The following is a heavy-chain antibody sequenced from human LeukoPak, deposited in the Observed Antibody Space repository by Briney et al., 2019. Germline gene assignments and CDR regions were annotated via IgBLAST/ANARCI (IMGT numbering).Heavy chain of an antibody. J-gene: IGHJ3*02. CDR3: ARVTAAGGTDDAFDI. V-gene: IGHV4-34*01. CDR2: INRRGST. CDR1: GGSFSGYY. D-gene: IGHD6-13*01. Sequence: SETLSLTCAVYGGSFSGYYWSWIRQPPGKGLEWIGEINRRGSTNYNPSLKSRVTISVDTSKNQFSLNLNSPTAADTAVYYCARVTAAGGTDDAFDIWGQGTMVSVSS.